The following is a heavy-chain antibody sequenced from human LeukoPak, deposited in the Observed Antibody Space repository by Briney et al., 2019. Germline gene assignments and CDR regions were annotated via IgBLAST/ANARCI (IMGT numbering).Heavy chain of an antibody. V-gene: IGHV1-18*01. J-gene: IGHJ5*02. Sequence: GASVKVSCKASGYTFTSYGISWVRQAPGQGLEWLGWISSYNGNTNYAKKFQGRVTVTTDSSTSTAYMELTSLRSDDTAVYYCARERATKLFWFDPWGQGTLVTVSS. CDR1: GYTFTSYG. CDR3: ARERATKLFWFDP. CDR2: ISSYNGNT. D-gene: IGHD5-24*01.